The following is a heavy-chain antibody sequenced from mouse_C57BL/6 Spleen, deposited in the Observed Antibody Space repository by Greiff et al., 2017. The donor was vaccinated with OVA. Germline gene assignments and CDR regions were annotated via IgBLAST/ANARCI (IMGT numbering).Heavy chain of an antibody. CDR3: ARKESSGYFFAY. Sequence: VMLVESGPELVKPGASVKISCKASGYAFSSSWMNWVKQRPGKGLEWIGRIYPGDGDTNYNGKFKGKATLTADKSSSTAYMQLSSLTSEDSAVYFCARKESSGYFFAYWGQGTLVTVSA. CDR1: GYAFSSSW. D-gene: IGHD3-2*02. CDR2: IYPGDGDT. V-gene: IGHV1-82*01. J-gene: IGHJ3*01.